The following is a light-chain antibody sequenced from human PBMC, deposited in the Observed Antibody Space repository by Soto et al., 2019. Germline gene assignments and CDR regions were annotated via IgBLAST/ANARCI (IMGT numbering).Light chain of an antibody. J-gene: IGKJ2*01. CDR1: QTVTSTY. Sequence: EIVLTQSPGTLSLSPGERVTLSCRASQTVTSTYLAWYQQKPGRAPRLLIYGASSRATGIPDRFSGSGSGTDFTLTISRLEPEDFAVYYCQQYGRTFGQGTKLEIK. CDR3: QQYGRT. V-gene: IGKV3-20*01. CDR2: GAS.